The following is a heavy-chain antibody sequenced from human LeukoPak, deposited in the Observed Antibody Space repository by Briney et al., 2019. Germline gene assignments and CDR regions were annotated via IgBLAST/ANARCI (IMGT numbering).Heavy chain of an antibody. J-gene: IGHJ4*02. V-gene: IGHV1-2*02. CDR3: AAAPGAAGGGC. CDR1: GYTFTGYY. D-gene: IGHD6-13*01. CDR2: ITPNNGST. Sequence: ASVKVSCKTSGYTFTGYYIHWVRQAPRQGLEWMGWITPNNGSTNYAQQFQGRVTMTRDTSISTAYMELNRLTSDDTAVYYCAAAPGAAGGGCWGQGTLVTVSS.